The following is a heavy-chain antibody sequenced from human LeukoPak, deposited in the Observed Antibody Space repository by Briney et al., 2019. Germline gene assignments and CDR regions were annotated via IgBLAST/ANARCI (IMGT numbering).Heavy chain of an antibody. V-gene: IGHV1-46*01. Sequence: ASVKVSCEASGYTFTSYYMHWVRQAPGQGLEWMGIINPSGGSTSYAQKFQGRVTMTRDTSTSTVYMELSSLRSEDTAVYYCAREDIVVVVAATPSPFDPWGQGTLVTVSS. CDR3: AREDIVVVVAATPSPFDP. J-gene: IGHJ5*02. D-gene: IGHD2-15*01. CDR1: GYTFTSYY. CDR2: INPSGGST.